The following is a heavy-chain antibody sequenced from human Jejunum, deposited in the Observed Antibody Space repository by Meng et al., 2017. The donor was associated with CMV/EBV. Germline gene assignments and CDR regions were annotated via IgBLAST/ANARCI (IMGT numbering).Heavy chain of an antibody. J-gene: IGHJ6*02. CDR3: ARDYQLYYYHYYGMDV. CDR1: FPVTDHA. CDR2: ITWNGVTI. Sequence: FPVTDHAMHWVRQAPGKGLEWVSGITWNGVTIGYADSVKGRLTISRDNAKNSVYLQMNSLRAEDTALYYCARDYQLYYYHYYGMDVWGQGTTVTVSS. V-gene: IGHV3-9*01. D-gene: IGHD2-2*01.